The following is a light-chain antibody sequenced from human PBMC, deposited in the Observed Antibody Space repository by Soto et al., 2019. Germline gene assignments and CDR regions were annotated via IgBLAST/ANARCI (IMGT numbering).Light chain of an antibody. CDR3: QHYNNYSRT. CDR1: QSISTD. Sequence: EIQMTQSPSTLSASPGERATITCVASQSISTDLAWYQQKPGKAPRLVVYMASTLESGVPSRFSGSGSGTEFTLTISSLQPDDFATYYCQHYNNYSRTFGQGTKVDI. V-gene: IGKV1-5*03. J-gene: IGKJ1*01. CDR2: MAS.